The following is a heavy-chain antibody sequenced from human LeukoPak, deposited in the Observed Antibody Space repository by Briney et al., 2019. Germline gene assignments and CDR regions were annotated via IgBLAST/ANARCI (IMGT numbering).Heavy chain of an antibody. CDR2: IYYSGSTY. CDR3: ARQYYYDGSGPFQH. CDR1: GGSISSYY. V-gene: IGHV4-59*08. Sequence: SETLSLTCTVSGGSISSYYWSWIRQLPGKGLEWIGYIYYSGSTYYYNPSLKSRVTMSVDTSKNQFSLKLSSVTAADTAVYYCARQYYYDGSGPFQHWGQGTLVTVSS. J-gene: IGHJ1*01. D-gene: IGHD3-22*01.